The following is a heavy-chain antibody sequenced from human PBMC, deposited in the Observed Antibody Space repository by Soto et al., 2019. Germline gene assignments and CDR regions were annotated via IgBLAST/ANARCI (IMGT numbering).Heavy chain of an antibody. J-gene: IGHJ4*02. V-gene: IGHV1-69*13. CDR3: ASSIVTMVRGVKYYFDY. CDR1: GGTFSSYA. Sequence: ASVKVSCKASGGTFSSYAISWVRQAPGQGLEWMGGIIPIFGTANYAQKFQGRVTITADESTSTAYMELSSLRSEDTAVYYCASSIVTMVRGVKYYFDYWGRGTLVTVSS. CDR2: IIPIFGTA. D-gene: IGHD3-10*01.